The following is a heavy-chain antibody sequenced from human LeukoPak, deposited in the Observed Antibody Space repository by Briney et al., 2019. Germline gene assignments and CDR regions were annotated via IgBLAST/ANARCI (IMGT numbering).Heavy chain of an antibody. CDR3: ARLSVSMFGVVRNWFDP. V-gene: IGHV4-34*01. J-gene: IGHJ5*02. CDR2: INHRGTT. Sequence: SETLSLTCAVYGGSLSGYYWSWIRQPPGKGVEWLGEINHRGTTKYNPFLMSRVAIPLDTSNKQFSLRMNSVTEADTAVYYCARLSVSMFGVVRNWFDPWGQGTLVTVSS. D-gene: IGHD3-3*01. CDR1: GGSLSGYY.